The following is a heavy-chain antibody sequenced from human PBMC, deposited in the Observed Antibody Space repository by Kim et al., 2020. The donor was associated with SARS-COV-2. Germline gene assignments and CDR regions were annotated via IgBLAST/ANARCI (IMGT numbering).Heavy chain of an antibody. V-gene: IGHV1-69*04. CDR2: IIPILGIA. CDR1: GGTFSSYT. Sequence: SVKVSCKASGGTFSSYTISWVRQAPGQGLEWMGRIIPILGIANYAQKFQGRVTITADKSTSTAYMELSSLRSEDTAVYYCARDTVLVAAGTSGWFDPWGQGTLVTVSS. D-gene: IGHD6-13*01. J-gene: IGHJ5*02. CDR3: ARDTVLVAAGTSGWFDP.